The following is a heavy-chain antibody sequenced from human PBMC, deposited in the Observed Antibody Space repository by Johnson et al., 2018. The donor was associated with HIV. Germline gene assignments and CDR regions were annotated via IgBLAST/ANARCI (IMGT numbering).Heavy chain of an antibody. Sequence: VQLVESGGGLVQPGRSLRLSCAASGFTFDDYAMHWVRQAPGKGLEWVSGISWNSGSIGYADSVKGRFTISRDSSKNTLYLQMKSLRVEDTAVYYCARSPETGDRLWRAFDIWGHGTMVTVSS. CDR1: GFTFDDYA. CDR3: ARSPETGDRLWRAFDI. CDR2: ISWNSGSI. V-gene: IGHV3-9*01. J-gene: IGHJ3*02. D-gene: IGHD4-17*01.